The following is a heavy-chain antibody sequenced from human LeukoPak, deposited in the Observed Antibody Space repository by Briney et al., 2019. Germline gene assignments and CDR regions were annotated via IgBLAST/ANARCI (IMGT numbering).Heavy chain of an antibody. Sequence: PGGSLRLSCAASEFTFSSYSMNWVRQAPGKGLEWVSYISSSSSTIYYADSVKGRFTISRDNAKNSLYLQMNSLRAEDTAVYYCASDRCFGEFDAFDIWGQGTMVTVSS. CDR3: ASDRCFGEFDAFDI. CDR2: ISSSSSTI. D-gene: IGHD3-10*01. V-gene: IGHV3-48*01. J-gene: IGHJ3*02. CDR1: EFTFSSYS.